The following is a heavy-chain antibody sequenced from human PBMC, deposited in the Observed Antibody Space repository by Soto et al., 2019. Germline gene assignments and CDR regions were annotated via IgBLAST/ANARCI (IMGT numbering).Heavy chain of an antibody. D-gene: IGHD3-10*01. CDR1: GYTLTSYD. J-gene: IGHJ6*02. CDR3: AKSIGGRRGVPYNYGMDV. V-gene: IGHV1-8*01. CDR2: MNPNSVNT. Sequence: QVQLVQSGAEVKQPGASVKVSCKAAGYTLTSYDINWVRQATGQELEWMGWMNPNSVNTGYAQKFRGRVTMASNTSTNTASLKLSSLRSQDTAVYYCAKSIGGRRGVPYNYGMDVWGQGTKVTVSS.